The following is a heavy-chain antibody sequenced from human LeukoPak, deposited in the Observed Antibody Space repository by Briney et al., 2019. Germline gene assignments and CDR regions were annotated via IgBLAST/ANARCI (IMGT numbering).Heavy chain of an antibody. V-gene: IGHV4-34*01. CDR3: ARDLGYCTNGVCAYYFDY. Sequence: SETLSLTCAVYGGSFSGYYWSWIRQPPGKGLEWIGEINHSGSTNYNPSLKSRVTISVDTSKNQFSLKLSSVTAADTAVYYCARDLGYCTNGVCAYYFDYWGQGTLVTVSS. J-gene: IGHJ4*02. CDR2: INHSGST. CDR1: GGSFSGYY. D-gene: IGHD2-8*01.